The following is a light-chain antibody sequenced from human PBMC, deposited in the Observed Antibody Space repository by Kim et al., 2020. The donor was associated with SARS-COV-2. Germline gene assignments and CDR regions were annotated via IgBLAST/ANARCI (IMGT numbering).Light chain of an antibody. CDR3: QSGRL. J-gene: IGLJ2*01. CDR1: SGRIASNF. Sequence: ESPGKTVTISCTRSSGRIASNFVQWYQQRPGGAPTSVIYEDNQRPSWVPDRFSGSIDDSSNSASLTISGLKTEDEADYYCQSGRLFGGGTQLTVL. CDR2: EDN. V-gene: IGLV6-57*03.